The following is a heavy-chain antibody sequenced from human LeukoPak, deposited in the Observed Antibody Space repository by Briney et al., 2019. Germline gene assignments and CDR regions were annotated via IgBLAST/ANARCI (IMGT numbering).Heavy chain of an antibody. V-gene: IGHV3-7*01. D-gene: IGHD1-14*01. CDR2: IKKDGSEK. J-gene: IGHJ3*02. CDR1: GFSFSTYW. Sequence: GGSLRLSCAASGFSFSTYWMSWFRQAPGKGLEWVANIKKDGSEKLYADSMKGRFTVSRDNSKNSLYLQVNSLRADDTAVYYCAGDAGWTFGIWGQGTMVTVSS. CDR3: AGDAGWTFGI.